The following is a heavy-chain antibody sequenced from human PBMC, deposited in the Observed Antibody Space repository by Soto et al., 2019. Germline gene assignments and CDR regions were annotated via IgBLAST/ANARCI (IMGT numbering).Heavy chain of an antibody. CDR2: IDSSGSI. Sequence: PSETLSIGFTVSAGSISDYYCNWIRQPAGKGLELIGSIDSSGSINYSPSLKSRVTMSVDTSEKQFSLNLRAVTAADTAVYYCARVGHEFWSRPFDYCRQGTPVT. CDR3: ARVGHEFWSRPFDY. V-gene: IGHV4-4*07. CDR1: AGSISDYY. D-gene: IGHD3-3*01. J-gene: IGHJ4*01.